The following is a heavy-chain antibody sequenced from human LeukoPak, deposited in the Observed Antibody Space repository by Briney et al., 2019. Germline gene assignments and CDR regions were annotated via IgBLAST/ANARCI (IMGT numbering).Heavy chain of an antibody. D-gene: IGHD3-10*01. Sequence: ASETLSLTCTVSGVSMSTYYWSWIRQSPGKGLEWLAYIHYSGSTNINPSLKGRLAISIGTSKNQFSLKVNSVTAADTAVYYCARDIYGSGCGFFDYWGRGTLVTVSS. CDR1: GVSMSTYY. CDR2: IHYSGST. CDR3: ARDIYGSGCGFFDY. V-gene: IGHV4-59*01. J-gene: IGHJ4*02.